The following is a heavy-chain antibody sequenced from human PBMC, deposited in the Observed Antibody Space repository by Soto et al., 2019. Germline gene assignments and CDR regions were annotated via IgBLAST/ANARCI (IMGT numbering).Heavy chain of an antibody. CDR2: IIPILGIA. V-gene: IGHV1-69*08. Sequence: QVQLVQSGAEVKKPGSSVKVSCKASGGTFSSYTISWVRQAPGQGLEWMGRIIPILGIANYAQKFQGRVTITADKSTSTAYMELSGLRSEDTAVYYCARDRGYCSGGSCYWRDYYYYMDVWGKGTTVTVSS. J-gene: IGHJ6*03. D-gene: IGHD2-15*01. CDR3: ARDRGYCSGGSCYWRDYYYYMDV. CDR1: GGTFSSYT.